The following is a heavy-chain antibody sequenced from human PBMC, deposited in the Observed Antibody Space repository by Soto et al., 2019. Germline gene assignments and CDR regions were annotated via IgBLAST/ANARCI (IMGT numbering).Heavy chain of an antibody. CDR2: INTNSGGT. J-gene: IGHJ4*02. V-gene: IGHV1-2*02. Sequence: ASVKVSCKASGYTFTGYYIHWVRQAPGQGLEWMGWINTNSGGTNYAQKFQGRVTMTRDTSISTAYMELSRLTSDDTAVYYCARTQTNDYWGQGTLVTVSS. CDR1: GYTFTGYY. CDR3: ARTQTNDY.